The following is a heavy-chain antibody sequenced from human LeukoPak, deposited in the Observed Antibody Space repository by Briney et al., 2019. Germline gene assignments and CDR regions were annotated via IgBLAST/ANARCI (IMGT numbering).Heavy chain of an antibody. CDR2: TSTDGSST. Sequence: RGSLTLSCAPSGFTSSSYWMHCVRQAAGKGLVWVSRTSTDGSSTSNAECVKGRFTISGDNAKNTLYLQMNSLRAEDTAVYYCARDRLTIAATGVNWFDPWGQGTLVTVSS. CDR1: GFTSSSYW. J-gene: IGHJ5*02. V-gene: IGHV3-74*01. D-gene: IGHD6-6*01. CDR3: ARDRLTIAATGVNWFDP.